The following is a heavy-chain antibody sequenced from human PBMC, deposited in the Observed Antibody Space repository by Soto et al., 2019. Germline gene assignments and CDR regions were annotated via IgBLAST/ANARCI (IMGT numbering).Heavy chain of an antibody. D-gene: IGHD2-15*01. CDR2: ISSSSSYI. CDR1: GFTFSSYS. Sequence: PGGSLRLSCAASGFTFSSYSMNWVRQAPGKXLEWVSSISSSSSYIYYADSVKGRFTISRDNAKNSLYLQMNSLRAEDTAVYYCARGARSGGSCYPYNWFDPLGQGTLVTVSS. J-gene: IGHJ5*02. CDR3: ARGARSGGSCYPYNWFDP. V-gene: IGHV3-21*01.